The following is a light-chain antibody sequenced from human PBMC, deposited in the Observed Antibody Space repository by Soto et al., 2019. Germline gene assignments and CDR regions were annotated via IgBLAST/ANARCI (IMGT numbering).Light chain of an antibody. CDR1: SSDVGGYNY. J-gene: IGLJ3*02. CDR3: SSYTSSSTVV. Sequence: QSALTQPASVSGSPGQLITISCTGTSSDVGGYNYVSWYQQHPGKAPTLMIYDVSNRPSGVSNRFSGSKSGNTASLTISGLQDEDEADYYCSSYTSSSTVVFGGGTKLTVL. CDR2: DVS. V-gene: IGLV2-14*01.